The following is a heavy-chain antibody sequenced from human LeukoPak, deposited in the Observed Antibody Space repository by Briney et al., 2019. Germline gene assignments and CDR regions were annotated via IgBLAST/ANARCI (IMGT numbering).Heavy chain of an antibody. CDR2: IKSKSERGTT. V-gene: IGHV3-15*01. Sequence: GGSLRLSCAASGFTFSNGWMSWVRQAPGKGLEWVGRIKSKSERGTTDYAAPVKGRFTISRDGSTNTVYLHMNSLKTEDTAVYYCTTDYGGYSSQLVFFDYWGQGTLVTVSS. CDR3: TTDYGGYSSQLVFFDY. D-gene: IGHD6-13*01. J-gene: IGHJ4*02. CDR1: GFTFSNGW.